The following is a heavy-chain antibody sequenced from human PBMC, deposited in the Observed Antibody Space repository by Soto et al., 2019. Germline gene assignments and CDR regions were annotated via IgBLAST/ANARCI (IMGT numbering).Heavy chain of an antibody. CDR2: INAGNGNT. Sequence: ASVKVSCKASGYTFTSYAMHWVRQAPGQRLEWMGWINAGNGNTKYSQKFQGRVTITRDTSASTAYMELSSLRSEDTAVYYCARDQVAGSPSYYYYYYMHVWGKGIMVTVAS. CDR3: ARDQVAGSPSYYYYYYMHV. D-gene: IGHD6-19*01. CDR1: GYTFTSYA. J-gene: IGHJ6*03. V-gene: IGHV1-3*01.